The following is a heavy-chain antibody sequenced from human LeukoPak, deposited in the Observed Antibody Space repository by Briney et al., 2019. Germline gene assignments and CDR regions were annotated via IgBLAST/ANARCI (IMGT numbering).Heavy chain of an antibody. CDR2: INHSGST. V-gene: IGHV4-34*01. J-gene: IGHJ3*02. D-gene: IGHD3-10*01. Sequence: SETLSLTCAVYGGSFSCYYWSWIRQPPGKGLEWIGEINHSGSTNYNPSLKSRVTISVDTSKNQFSLKLSSVTAADTAVYYCARRITMVRGVRRGAFDIWGQGTMVTVSS. CDR3: ARRITMVRGVRRGAFDI. CDR1: GGSFSCYY.